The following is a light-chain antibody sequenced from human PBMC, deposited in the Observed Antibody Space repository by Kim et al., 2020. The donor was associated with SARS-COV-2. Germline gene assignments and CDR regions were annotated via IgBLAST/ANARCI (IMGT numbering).Light chain of an antibody. J-gene: IGLJ1*01. V-gene: IGLV1-40*01. CDR3: QSYDSSLSGFV. CDR1: HSNIGAGYD. Sequence: QSVLTQPPSVSGAPGQRVTVSCIGTHSNIGAGYDVHWYQQFPGMAPKLLIYGDINRPSGVPDRFSGSKTGSSASLVITGLQPEDEADYYCQSYDSSLSGFVFGSVTKVTVL. CDR2: GDI.